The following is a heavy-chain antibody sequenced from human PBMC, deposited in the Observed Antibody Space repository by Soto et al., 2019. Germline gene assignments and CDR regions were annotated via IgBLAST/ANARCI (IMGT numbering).Heavy chain of an antibody. D-gene: IGHD3-22*01. CDR1: GFTFDDYS. CDR2: ISWNSGSI. J-gene: IGHJ4*02. Sequence: SLRLSWAAYGFTFDDYSMHWVRQAPGKGLEWVSGISWNSGSIGYADSVKGRFTISRDNAKNSLYLQMNSLRAEDTALYYCAKDKTYYYDSSGSGPFDYWGQGTLVTVSS. CDR3: AKDKTYYYDSSGSGPFDY. V-gene: IGHV3-9*01.